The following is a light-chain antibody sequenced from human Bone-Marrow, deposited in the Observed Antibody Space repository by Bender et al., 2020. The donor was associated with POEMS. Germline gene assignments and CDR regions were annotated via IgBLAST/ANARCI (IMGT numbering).Light chain of an antibody. J-gene: IGLJ3*02. CDR2: GYN. CDR1: SSNTGSGYD. Sequence: QSLLTQAPSASGTPGQRVTISCTGSSSNTGSGYDINWYQHRPGTAPKLLIYGYNNRPSGVPDRFSGSKSGTSASLAITGLQAEDEGDYYCQSYDNSLGGWVFGGGTKLTVL. V-gene: IGLV1-40*01. CDR3: QSYDNSLGGWV.